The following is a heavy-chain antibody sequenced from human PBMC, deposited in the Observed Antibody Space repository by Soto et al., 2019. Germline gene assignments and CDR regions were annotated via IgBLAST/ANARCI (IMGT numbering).Heavy chain of an antibody. CDR3: ARGRWVYDFWSGYYTGIGGAFDI. D-gene: IGHD3-3*01. J-gene: IGHJ3*02. CDR2: INAGNGNT. V-gene: IGHV1-3*01. CDR1: GYTFTSYA. Sequence: GASVKVSCKASGYTFTSYAMHWVRQAPGQRLEWMGWINAGNGNTKYSQKFQGRVTITRDTSASTAYMELSSLRSEDTAVYYCARGRWVYDFWSGYYTGIGGAFDIWGQGTMVTVS.